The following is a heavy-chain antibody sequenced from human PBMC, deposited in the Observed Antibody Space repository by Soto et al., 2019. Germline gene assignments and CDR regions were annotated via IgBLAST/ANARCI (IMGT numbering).Heavy chain of an antibody. Sequence: PGGYLRLSCAASGFTFSSYSMNWVRQAPGKGLEWVSYISSSSSTIYYVDSVKGRFTISRDNAKNSLYLQMNSLRDEDTAVYYCARDRDTGIWWGRADEAFESWGQGTMVTVS. CDR3: ARDRDTGIWWGRADEAFES. J-gene: IGHJ3*02. D-gene: IGHD5-12*01. CDR2: ISSSSSTI. CDR1: GFTFSSYS. V-gene: IGHV3-48*02.